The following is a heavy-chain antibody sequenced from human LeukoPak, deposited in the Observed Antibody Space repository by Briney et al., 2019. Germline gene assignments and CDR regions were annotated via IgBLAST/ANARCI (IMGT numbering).Heavy chain of an antibody. Sequence: PSDTLSLTCTVSGGSISSYYWSWIRQPPGKGLEWIGYIYHSGSTYYNPSLKSRVTISVDTSKNQFSLKLSSVTAADTAVYYCATELRMAPYYYYMDVWGKGTTVTVSS. CDR3: ATELRMAPYYYYMDV. J-gene: IGHJ6*03. V-gene: IGHV4-59*04. D-gene: IGHD4-23*01. CDR1: GGSISSYY. CDR2: IYHSGST.